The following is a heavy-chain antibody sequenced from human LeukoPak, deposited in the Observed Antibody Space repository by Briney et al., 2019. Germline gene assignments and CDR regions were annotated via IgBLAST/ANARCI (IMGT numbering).Heavy chain of an antibody. Sequence: WVRQPPGKGLECIGIMSYSGSTYYNPSLKSRVTMSVDTSKNHFSLKLSSVTAADTAVYYCARQIYYDRSGYFYFNWGQGTLVTVSS. CDR2: MSYSGST. D-gene: IGHD3-22*01. V-gene: IGHV4-39*01. J-gene: IGHJ4*02. CDR3: ARQIYYDRSGYFYFN.